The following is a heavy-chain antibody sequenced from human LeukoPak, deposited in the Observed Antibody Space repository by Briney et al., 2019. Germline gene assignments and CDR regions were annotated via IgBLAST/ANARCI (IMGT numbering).Heavy chain of an antibody. D-gene: IGHD3-10*01. CDR2: ISGSGGST. J-gene: IGHJ4*02. CDR1: GFTFSSYA. CDR3: ANRITMVRGGVIAAY. Sequence: QTGGSLRLSCAASGFTFSSYAMSWVRQAPGKGLEWVSAISGSGGSTYYADSVKGRFTISRDNSKNTLYLQMNSLRAEDTAVYYCANRITMVRGGVIAAYWGQGTLVTVSS. V-gene: IGHV3-23*01.